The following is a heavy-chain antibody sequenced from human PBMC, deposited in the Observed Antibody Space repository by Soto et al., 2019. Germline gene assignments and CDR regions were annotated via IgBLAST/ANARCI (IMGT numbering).Heavy chain of an antibody. D-gene: IGHD3-16*01. V-gene: IGHV1-69*01. Sequence: QVQLVQSGAEVKKPGSSVKVSCKASGGTFSKYAVTWVRRAPGQGLEWMGVILPFVDAANYAQKFQDRLTISVDDDARTAYMELTNLRSEDTALYFCARDDETVPFVLGFWGQGTLVTVSS. J-gene: IGHJ4*02. CDR3: ARDDETVPFVLGF. CDR1: GGTFSKYA. CDR2: ILPFVDAA.